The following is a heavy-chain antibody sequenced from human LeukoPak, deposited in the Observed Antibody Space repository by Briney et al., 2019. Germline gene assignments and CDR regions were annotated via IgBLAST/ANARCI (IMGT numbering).Heavy chain of an antibody. D-gene: IGHD4-23*01. Sequence: ASVKVSCKASGYTFSSYGISWVRQAPGQGLEWMGWISAYNGNTNYAQNLQGRVTMTTDTSTSTAYMELRSLRSDDTAVYYCARDSFGGSNSHNYMDVWGKGTTVTVSS. CDR2: ISAYNGNT. CDR1: GYTFSSYG. V-gene: IGHV1-18*01. J-gene: IGHJ6*03. CDR3: ARDSFGGSNSHNYMDV.